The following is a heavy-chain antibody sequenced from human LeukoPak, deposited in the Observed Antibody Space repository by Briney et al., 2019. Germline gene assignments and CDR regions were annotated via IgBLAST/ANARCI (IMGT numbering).Heavy chain of an antibody. J-gene: IGHJ5*02. CDR2: ISSSSSYI. Sequence: MPGGSLRLSCAASGFTFSSYSMNWVRQAPGKGLEWVSSISSSSSYIYYADSVKGRFTISRDNAKNSLYLQMNSLRAEDTAVYYCATYYDFWSGYYGWFDPWGQGTLVTVSS. D-gene: IGHD3-3*01. V-gene: IGHV3-21*01. CDR1: GFTFSSYS. CDR3: ATYYDFWSGYYGWFDP.